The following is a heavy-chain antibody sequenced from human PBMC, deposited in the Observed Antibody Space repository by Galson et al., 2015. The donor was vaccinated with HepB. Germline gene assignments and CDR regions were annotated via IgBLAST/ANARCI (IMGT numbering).Heavy chain of an antibody. Sequence: SLRLSCAASGFTFSSYAMSWVRQAPGKGLEWVSAISGSGGSTYYADSVKGRFTISRDNSKNTLYLQMNSLRAEDTAVYYCPSGGAVAATPGYYYYYYGMDVWGQGTTVTVSS. D-gene: IGHD2-15*01. J-gene: IGHJ6*02. CDR2: ISGSGGST. CDR1: GFTFSSYA. V-gene: IGHV3-23*01. CDR3: PSGGAVAATPGYYYYYYGMDV.